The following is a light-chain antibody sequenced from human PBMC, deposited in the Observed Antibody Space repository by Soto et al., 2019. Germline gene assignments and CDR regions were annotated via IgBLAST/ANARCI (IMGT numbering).Light chain of an antibody. J-gene: IGLJ1*01. Sequence: QSALTQPASVSGSPGQSIAISCTGTSSDGGSYNVVSWYQQHPRKAPKLMIYEGSKRPSGVSNRFSGSKSGNTASLTISGLQAEDEADYYCCSYAGSSVFGTETKVTVL. CDR2: EGS. CDR1: SSDGGSYNV. CDR3: CSYAGSSV. V-gene: IGLV2-23*01.